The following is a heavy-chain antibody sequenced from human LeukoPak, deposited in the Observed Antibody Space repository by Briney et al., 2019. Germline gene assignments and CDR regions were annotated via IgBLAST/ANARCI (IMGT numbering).Heavy chain of an antibody. Sequence: GGSLRLSCAASGFTFSSYWMSWVRQAPGKGLEWVANIKQDGSEKYYVDSVKGRYTISRDNAKNSLYLQMNSLRAEDTAVYYCAREGIAAADYYYYYMDVWGKGTTGTVSS. CDR2: IKQDGSEK. CDR3: AREGIAAADYYYYYMDV. J-gene: IGHJ6*03. CDR1: GFTFSSYW. V-gene: IGHV3-7*01. D-gene: IGHD6-13*01.